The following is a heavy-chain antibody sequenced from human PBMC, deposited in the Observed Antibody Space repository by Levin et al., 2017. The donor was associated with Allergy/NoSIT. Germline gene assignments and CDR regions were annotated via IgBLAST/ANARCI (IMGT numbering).Heavy chain of an antibody. V-gene: IGHV3-23*01. D-gene: IGHD3-16*02. Sequence: PGGSLRLSCAASGFTFRSYAMSWVRQAPGKGLEWVATLTNSGGSTIYADSVKGRFSISRDNSEDTLSLQMNSLRAEDTAVYYCAKGVGDSYPSSRVTDYWGQGTLVTVSS. CDR3: AKGVGDSYPSSRVTDY. CDR2: LTNSGGST. CDR1: GFTFRSYA. J-gene: IGHJ4*02.